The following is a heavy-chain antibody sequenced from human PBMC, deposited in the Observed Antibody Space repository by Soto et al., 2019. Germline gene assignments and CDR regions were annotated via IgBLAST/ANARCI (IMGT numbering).Heavy chain of an antibody. J-gene: IGHJ4*02. CDR1: GYSFTSYW. CDR3: ARHVVGARGWVEEPL. D-gene: IGHD1-1*01. Sequence: EVHLVQSGAEVKKPGESLRISCKGSGYSFTSYWISWVRQMPGKGLEWMGRIDPSDSYTNYSPSFQGHVTISADKSISTAYLQWSSLKASDPAMYYCARHVVGARGWVEEPLWGQGTLVTVSS. CDR2: IDPSDSYT. V-gene: IGHV5-10-1*01.